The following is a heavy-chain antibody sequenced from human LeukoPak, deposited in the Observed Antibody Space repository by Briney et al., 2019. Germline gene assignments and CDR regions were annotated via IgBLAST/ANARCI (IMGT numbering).Heavy chain of an antibody. CDR3: TRDPAYYLRYGYFDY. Sequence: GGSLRLSCSASGFISSTSAMNWVRQAPGKGLEWVSSINSVGSHIYYRDSVKGRFTISRDNAKNSVYLQMNNLRAADTAPYYCTRDPAYYLRYGYFDYWGQGILVAVSS. CDR1: GFISSTSA. V-gene: IGHV3-21*01. D-gene: IGHD1-26*01. CDR2: INSVGSHI. J-gene: IGHJ4*03.